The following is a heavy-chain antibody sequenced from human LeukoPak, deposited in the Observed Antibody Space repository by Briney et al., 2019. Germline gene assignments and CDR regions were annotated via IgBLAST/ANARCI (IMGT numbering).Heavy chain of an antibody. CDR3: ASNIAVAGRGPLD. CDR1: GFTFSTYT. V-gene: IGHV3-21*01. Sequence: GGSLRLSCAASGFTFSTYTMNWVRQAPGKGLEWVSSISSRSSYIYYADSVKGRFTISRDNAKNSLYLQMNSLRAEDTAVYYCASNIAVAGRGPLDWGQGTLVTVSS. D-gene: IGHD6-19*01. CDR2: ISSRSSYI. J-gene: IGHJ4*02.